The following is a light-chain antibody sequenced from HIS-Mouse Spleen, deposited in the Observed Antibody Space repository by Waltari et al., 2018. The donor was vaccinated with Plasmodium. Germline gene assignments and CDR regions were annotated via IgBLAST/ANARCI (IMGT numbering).Light chain of an antibody. J-gene: IGLJ2*01. CDR2: LNSDGSH. CDR3: QTWGTGMGV. V-gene: IGLV4-69*01. CDR1: SGHSSYA. Sequence: QLVLTQSPSASASLGASVKLTCTLSSGHSSYAIAWHQQQPEKGPGYLMKLNSDGSHSKGDGIPDRFSGSSSGAERYLTISSLQSEDEADYYCQTWGTGMGVFGGGTKLTVL.